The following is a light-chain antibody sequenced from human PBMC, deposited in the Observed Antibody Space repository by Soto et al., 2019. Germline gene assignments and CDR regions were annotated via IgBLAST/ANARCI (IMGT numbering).Light chain of an antibody. CDR1: QSVSSSY. J-gene: IGKJ1*01. Sequence: QSAGSLSLAPGERATLSCRASQSVSSSYLAWYQQKPGQAPRLLIYGASSRATGIPDRFSGSGSGTDFTLTISRLEPEDFAVYYCQQYGSSPPETFGQGTKVDI. CDR3: QQYGSSPPET. CDR2: GAS. V-gene: IGKV3-20*01.